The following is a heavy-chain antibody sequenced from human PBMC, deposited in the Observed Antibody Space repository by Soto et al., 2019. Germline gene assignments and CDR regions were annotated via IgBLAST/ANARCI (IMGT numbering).Heavy chain of an antibody. CDR2: INPNSGDT. Sequence: QAQLVQSGAEVKKPGASVKVSCEASGYTFTGYYMHWVRQAPGQGLEWMGWINPNSGDTKYAQKFRGSVTMTRDTSITRVYMELKRLTSDDTAVYYCARQLAYCGGDCFTEPVDYWGQGTLVTVSS. V-gene: IGHV1-2*02. D-gene: IGHD2-21*02. CDR3: ARQLAYCGGDCFTEPVDY. CDR1: GYTFTGYY. J-gene: IGHJ4*02.